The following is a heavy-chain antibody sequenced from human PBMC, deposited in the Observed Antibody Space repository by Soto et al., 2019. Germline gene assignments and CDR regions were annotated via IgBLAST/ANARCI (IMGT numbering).Heavy chain of an antibody. CDR3: ARDQHDYGDPTN. V-gene: IGHV3-21*01. J-gene: IGHJ4*02. CDR2: ISSSSSYI. D-gene: IGHD4-17*01. CDR1: GFTFSSYS. Sequence: GGSLRLSCAASGFTFSSYSMNWVRQAPGKGLEWVSSISSSSSYIYYADSVKGRFTISRDNAKNSLYLQMNSLRAEDTAVYYCARDQHDYGDPTNWGQGTLVTVSS.